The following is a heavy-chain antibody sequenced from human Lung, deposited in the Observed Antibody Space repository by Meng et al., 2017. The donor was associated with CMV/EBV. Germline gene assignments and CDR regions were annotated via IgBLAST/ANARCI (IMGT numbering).Heavy chain of an antibody. J-gene: IGHJ5*01. V-gene: IGHV4-59*12. Sequence: SETLSLXCAVSGGAINVYYWSWIRQPPGKGLEWVGSIPYDGTTSYNPSLNSRVPISLDTSKSQFSLKLTSVPAADTALYYCAGLLPSGKYVHHWLDPWGQGXLVTVSS. CDR3: AGLLPSGKYVHHWLDP. CDR1: GGAINVYY. D-gene: IGHD3-10*02. CDR2: IPYDGTT.